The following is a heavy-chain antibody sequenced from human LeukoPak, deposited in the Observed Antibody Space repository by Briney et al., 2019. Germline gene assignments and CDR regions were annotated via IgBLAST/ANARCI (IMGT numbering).Heavy chain of an antibody. D-gene: IGHD1-26*01. CDR1: GFTVSSNY. J-gene: IGHJ4*02. Sequence: PGGSLRLSCAASGFTVSSNYMSWVRQAPGKGLEWVSVIYSGGSTYYADSVKGRFTISRDNSKNTLYLQMNSLRAEDTAVYYCARDGSGSYLTPYYWGQGTLVTVSS. CDR3: ARDGSGSYLTPYY. V-gene: IGHV3-66*01. CDR2: IYSGGST.